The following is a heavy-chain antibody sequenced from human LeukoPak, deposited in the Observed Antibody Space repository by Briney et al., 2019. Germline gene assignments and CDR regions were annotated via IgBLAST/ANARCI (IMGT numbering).Heavy chain of an antibody. D-gene: IGHD3-22*01. CDR2: IKWESHGATT. V-gene: IGHV3-15*01. J-gene: IGHJ3*02. CDR1: GFTLRDAW. Sequence: PWGSLRLSCAASGFTLRDAWMIWVRQAPGQGLEWVGRIKWESHGATTDYGAPVKGRFTISRDDSKNTVYLQMNRLRTEDTAMYYCTRGYYDDSGSYHGDDAFDIWGQGTMVTVSS. CDR3: TRGYYDDSGSYHGDDAFDI.